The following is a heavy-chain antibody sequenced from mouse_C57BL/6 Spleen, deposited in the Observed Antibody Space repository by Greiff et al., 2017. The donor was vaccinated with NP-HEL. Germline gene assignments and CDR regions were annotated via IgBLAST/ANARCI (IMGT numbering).Heavy chain of an antibody. Sequence: VQLQQSGPELVKPGASVKISCKASGYTFTDYYMIWVKQSHGKSLEWIGDINPNNGGTSYNQKFKGKATLTVDKSSSTAYMELRSLTSEDSAVYYCARSPIYDGYYYAMDYWGQGTSVTVSS. CDR1: GYTFTDYY. J-gene: IGHJ4*01. V-gene: IGHV1-26*01. CDR2: INPNNGGT. CDR3: ARSPIYDGYYYAMDY. D-gene: IGHD2-3*01.